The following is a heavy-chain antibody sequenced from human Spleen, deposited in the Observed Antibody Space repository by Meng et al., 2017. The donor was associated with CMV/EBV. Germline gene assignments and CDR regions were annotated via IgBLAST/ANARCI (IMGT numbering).Heavy chain of an antibody. Sequence: FTFSDFYMSWIRQAPGKGLEWVSYISSYGSTIYYADSVKGRFIISRDNAKNSLYLQMNSLRAEDTAVYYCARAYCANDVCSWYLDLWGRGTLVTVSS. CDR3: ARAYCANDVCSWYLDL. D-gene: IGHD2-8*01. J-gene: IGHJ2*01. V-gene: IGHV3-11*01. CDR2: ISSYGSTI. CDR1: FTFSDFY.